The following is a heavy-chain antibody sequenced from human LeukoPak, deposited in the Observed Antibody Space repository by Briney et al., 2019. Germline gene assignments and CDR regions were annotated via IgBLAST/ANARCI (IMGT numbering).Heavy chain of an antibody. V-gene: IGHV4-59*01. Sequence: SETLSLTCTVSGGSIGSYYWSWIRQPPGKGLEWIGYIYYSGSTNYNPSLKSRDTISVDTSKNQFSLKLSSVTAADTAVYYCARDFSATTVDAFDIWGQGTMVTVSS. D-gene: IGHD4-17*01. CDR1: GGSIGSYY. CDR3: ARDFSATTVDAFDI. CDR2: IYYSGST. J-gene: IGHJ3*02.